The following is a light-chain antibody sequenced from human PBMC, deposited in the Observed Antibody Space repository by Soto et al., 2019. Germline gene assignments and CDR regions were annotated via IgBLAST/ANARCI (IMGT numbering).Light chain of an antibody. CDR3: NSFTTSSTYV. CDR1: TSDVGRYNY. Sequence: QSVLTQPASGSGSPGQSISISSTGTTSDVGRYNYVSWYQQHPGKAPKLMIYDVSYRPSWVSNRFSGSKSGITASLTISGLQAEDEADYYCNSFTTSSTYVFGTGTKVTVL. V-gene: IGLV2-14*03. J-gene: IGLJ1*01. CDR2: DVS.